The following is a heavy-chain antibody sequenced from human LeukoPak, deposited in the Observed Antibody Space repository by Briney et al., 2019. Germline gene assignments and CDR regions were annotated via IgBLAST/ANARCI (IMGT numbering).Heavy chain of an antibody. CDR2: IYYSGST. J-gene: IGHJ4*02. D-gene: IGHD6-13*01. CDR1: GGSVSRNSDY. Sequence: SETLSLNCTVSGGSVSRNSDYWGWIRQPPGKGLEWIGYIYYSGSTNYNPSLKSRVTISVDTSKNQFSLKLSSVTAADTAVYYCARWNSSSWYYFDYWGQGTLVTVSS. V-gene: IGHV4-61*01. CDR3: ARWNSSSWYYFDY.